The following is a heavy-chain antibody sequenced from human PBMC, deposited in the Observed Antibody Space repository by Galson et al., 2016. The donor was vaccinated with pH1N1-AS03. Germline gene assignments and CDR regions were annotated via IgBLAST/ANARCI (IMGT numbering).Heavy chain of an antibody. J-gene: IGHJ4*02. CDR3: AREVGGFSLAAGDPFFDY. CDR1: GFTFSGYE. CDR2: ISSSGKNI. Sequence: SLRLSCAASGFTFSGYEMNWVRQAPGKGLEWVSYISSSGKNIHYADSVKGRVTISRDNTKNSLYLQMNSLRVEDMAVYYCAREVGGFSLAAGDPFFDYWGQGTLVTVSS. V-gene: IGHV3-48*03. D-gene: IGHD6-13*01.